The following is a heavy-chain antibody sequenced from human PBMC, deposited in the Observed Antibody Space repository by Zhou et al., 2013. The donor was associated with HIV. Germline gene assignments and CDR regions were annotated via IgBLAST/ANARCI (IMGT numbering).Heavy chain of an antibody. D-gene: IGHD3-10*01. CDR3: ARAITMVREYYYYYGMDV. Sequence: QVQLVQSGAEVKKPGSSVKVSCKTSGDTFTNYDINWVRQATGQGLEWMGWMNPNSGNTGYAQKFQGRVTITRNTSISTAYMDLSSLRSEDTAVYYCARAITMVREYYYYYGMDVWGQGTTVTVSS. J-gene: IGHJ6*02. V-gene: IGHV1-8*03. CDR2: MNPNSGNT. CDR1: GDTFTNYD.